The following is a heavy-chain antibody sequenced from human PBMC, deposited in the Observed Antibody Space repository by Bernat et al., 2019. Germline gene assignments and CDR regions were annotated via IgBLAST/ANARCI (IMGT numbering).Heavy chain of an antibody. Sequence: EVQLVESGGGLVQPGGSLRLSCAASGFTFSSYWMHWVRQAPGKGLVWVSRINSDGSSTSYADSVKGRFTISRDNAKNTLYLQMNSLRAEDTAVYYCARGSTSCFRGSCYSGFRYFDYWGQGTLVTVSS. CDR2: INSDGSST. CDR3: ARGSTSCFRGSCYSGFRYFDY. D-gene: IGHD2-15*01. V-gene: IGHV3-74*01. J-gene: IGHJ4*02. CDR1: GFTFSSYW.